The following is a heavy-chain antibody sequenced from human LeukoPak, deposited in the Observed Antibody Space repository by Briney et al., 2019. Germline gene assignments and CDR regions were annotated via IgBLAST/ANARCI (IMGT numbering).Heavy chain of an antibody. CDR1: GFTFSSYA. CDR2: ISGSGGST. V-gene: IGHV3-23*01. Sequence: GGSLRLSCAASGFTFSSYAMSWVRQAPGKGLEWVSAISGSGGSTYYADSVKGRFTISRHNSKNTLYLQMNSLRAEDTAVYYCARGYYYDSSGYSWDYWGQGTLVTVSS. D-gene: IGHD3-22*01. J-gene: IGHJ4*02. CDR3: ARGYYYDSSGYSWDY.